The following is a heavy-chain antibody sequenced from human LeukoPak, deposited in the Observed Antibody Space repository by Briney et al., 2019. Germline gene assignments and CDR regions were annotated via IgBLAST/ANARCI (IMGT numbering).Heavy chain of an antibody. Sequence: GGSLRLSCAASGFTFSSYEMNWVRQAPGKGLEWVSYISSSGSTIYYADSVKGRFTISRDNAKNSLYLQINSLRAEDTAVYYCARDHADYGSGSYADYWGQGTLVTVSS. CDR2: ISSSGSTI. V-gene: IGHV3-48*03. J-gene: IGHJ4*02. CDR1: GFTFSSYE. D-gene: IGHD3-10*01. CDR3: ARDHADYGSGSYADY.